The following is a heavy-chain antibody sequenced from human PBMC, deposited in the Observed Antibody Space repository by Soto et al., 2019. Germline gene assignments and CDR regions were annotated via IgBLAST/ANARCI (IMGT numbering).Heavy chain of an antibody. V-gene: IGHV3-21*01. J-gene: IGHJ5*02. CDR2: IISSIIYI. Sequence: HWFRQSPGKGLDCISSIISSIIYIYYAASLKGRFTISRDNSKTSLYLQINTLRAEDTAVYYCARDIDPWGQGPLVTVSS. CDR3: ARDIDP.